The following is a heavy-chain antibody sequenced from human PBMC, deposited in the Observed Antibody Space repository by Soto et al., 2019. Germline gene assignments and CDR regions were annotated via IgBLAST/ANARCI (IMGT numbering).Heavy chain of an antibody. D-gene: IGHD6-19*01. CDR1: GYTFTSYA. CDR3: ARDIALAANWFDP. V-gene: IGHV1-3*01. Sequence: GASVKVSCKASGYTFTSYAMHWVRQAPGQRLEWMGWINAGNGNTKYSQKFQGRVTITRDTSASTAYMELSNLRSEDTAVYYCARDIALAANWFDPWGQGILVTVSS. J-gene: IGHJ5*02. CDR2: INAGNGNT.